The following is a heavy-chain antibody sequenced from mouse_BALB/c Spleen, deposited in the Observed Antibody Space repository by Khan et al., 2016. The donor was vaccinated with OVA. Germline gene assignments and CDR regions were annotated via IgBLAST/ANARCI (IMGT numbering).Heavy chain of an antibody. D-gene: IGHD1-1*01. CDR2: IGPGSGST. CDR3: ARSNYYGSSLYAMDY. J-gene: IGHJ4*01. Sequence: DLVKPGASVKLSYKAAGYTFTSYWINWIKQRPGQGLEWIGRIGPGSGSTSYNEMFTGKATLTVDTTSSTAYIQLSSLSSEDSAVYFCARSNYYGSSLYAMDYWGQGTSVTVSS. CDR1: GYTFTSYW. V-gene: IGHV1S41*01.